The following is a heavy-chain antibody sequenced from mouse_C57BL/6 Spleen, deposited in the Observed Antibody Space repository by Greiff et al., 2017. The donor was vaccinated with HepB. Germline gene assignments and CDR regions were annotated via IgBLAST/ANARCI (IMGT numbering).Heavy chain of an antibody. CDR3: TRGVLRWYFDV. V-gene: IGHV1-15*01. CDR1: GYTFTDYE. J-gene: IGHJ1*03. D-gene: IGHD1-1*01. Sequence: QVQLQHSGAELVRPGASVTLSCKASGYTFTDYEMHWVKQTPVHGLEWIGAIDPETGGTAYNQKFKGKAILTADKSSSTAYMELRSLTSEDSAVYYCTRGVLRWYFDVWGTGTTVTVSS. CDR2: IDPETGGT.